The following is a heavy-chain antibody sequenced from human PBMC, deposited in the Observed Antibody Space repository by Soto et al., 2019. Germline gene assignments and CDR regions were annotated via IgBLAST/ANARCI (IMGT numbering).Heavy chain of an antibody. D-gene: IGHD5-18*01. CDR3: AREFGYSYGYHDYYYGMDV. J-gene: IGHJ6*02. V-gene: IGHV3-7*01. Sequence: GGSLRLSCAASGFTFSSYWMSWVRQAPGKGLEWVANIKQDGSEKYYVDSVKGRFTISRDNAKNSLYLQMNSLRAEDTAVYYCAREFGYSYGYHDYYYGMDVWGQGTTVTVS. CDR1: GFTFSSYW. CDR2: IKQDGSEK.